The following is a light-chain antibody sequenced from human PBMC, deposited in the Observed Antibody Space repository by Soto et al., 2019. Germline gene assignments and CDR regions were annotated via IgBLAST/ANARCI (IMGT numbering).Light chain of an antibody. J-gene: IGKJ1*01. V-gene: IGKV3-15*01. Sequence: EIVMTQSPATLSVSPGERATLSCRASQSVSTNLAWYQQKPGQAPRLLIYRASIRATGIPARFSGGGSGTDFTLTISGLQSDDFAVYYCQHYNNWPPWTFGQGTKVEIK. CDR2: RAS. CDR1: QSVSTN. CDR3: QHYNNWPPWT.